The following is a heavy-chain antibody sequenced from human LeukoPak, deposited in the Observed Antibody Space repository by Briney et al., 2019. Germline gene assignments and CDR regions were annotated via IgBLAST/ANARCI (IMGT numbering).Heavy chain of an antibody. CDR1: GGSFSGYY. CDR3: ARGVMAARSSGYYYDGFDY. D-gene: IGHD3-22*01. J-gene: IGHJ4*02. Sequence: SETLSLTCAVYGGSFSGYYWSWIRQPPGKGLEWIGEINHSGSTNYNPSLKSRVTISVDTSKNQFSLKLTSVTAADTAVYYCARGVMAARSSGYYYDGFDYWGQGTLVTVSS. CDR2: INHSGST. V-gene: IGHV4-34*01.